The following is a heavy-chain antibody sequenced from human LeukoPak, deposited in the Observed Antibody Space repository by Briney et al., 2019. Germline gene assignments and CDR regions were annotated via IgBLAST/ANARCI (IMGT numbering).Heavy chain of an antibody. J-gene: IGHJ4*02. Sequence: GGSLRLSCAASGFTFSSYARSWVRQAPGKGLEWVSAISGSGGSTYYADSVKGRFTISRDNSKNTLYLQMNSLRAEDTAVYYCAKDRGGDGYNIDYWGQGTLVTVSS. CDR3: AKDRGGDGYNIDY. D-gene: IGHD5-24*01. CDR2: ISGSGGST. CDR1: GFTFSSYA. V-gene: IGHV3-23*01.